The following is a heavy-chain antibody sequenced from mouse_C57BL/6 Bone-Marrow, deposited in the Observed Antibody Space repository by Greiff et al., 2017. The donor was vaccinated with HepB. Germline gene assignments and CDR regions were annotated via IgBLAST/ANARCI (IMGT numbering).Heavy chain of an antibody. D-gene: IGHD2-4*01. CDR1: GYTFTSYG. Sequence: QVQLQQSGAELARPGASVKLSCKASGYTFTSYGISWVKQRTGQGLEWIGEIYPRSGNTYYNEKFKGKATLTADKSSSTAYMELRSLTSEDSAVYFCAREDDYSKAWFAYWGQGTLVTVSA. V-gene: IGHV1-81*01. J-gene: IGHJ3*01. CDR3: AREDDYSKAWFAY. CDR2: IYPRSGNT.